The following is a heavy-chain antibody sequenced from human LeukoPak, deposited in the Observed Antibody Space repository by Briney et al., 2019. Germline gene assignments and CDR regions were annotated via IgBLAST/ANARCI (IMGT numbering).Heavy chain of an antibody. CDR1: GFTFSSYA. D-gene: IGHD3-22*01. Sequence: GGSLRLSCAASGFTFSSYAMSWVRQAPGKGLEWVSAISGGGGSTYYADSVKGRFTISRDNSKNTLYLQMNSLRAEDTAVYYCAKDIYYYDSSARGYFDYWGQGTLVTVSS. CDR3: AKDIYYYDSSARGYFDY. CDR2: ISGGGGST. V-gene: IGHV3-23*01. J-gene: IGHJ4*02.